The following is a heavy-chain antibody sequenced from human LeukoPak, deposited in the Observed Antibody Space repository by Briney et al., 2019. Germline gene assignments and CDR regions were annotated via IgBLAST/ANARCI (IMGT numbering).Heavy chain of an antibody. CDR2: INHSGST. CDR1: GGSFSGYY. CDR3: AARHYDSSGSQVGTFDY. D-gene: IGHD3-22*01. J-gene: IGHJ4*02. V-gene: IGHV4-34*01. Sequence: SETLSLTCAVYGGSFSGYYWSWIRQPPGKGLEWIGEINHSGSTNYNPSLKSRVTISVDTSKNQFSLKLSSVTAADTAVYYCAARHYDSSGSQVGTFDYWGQGTLVTVSS.